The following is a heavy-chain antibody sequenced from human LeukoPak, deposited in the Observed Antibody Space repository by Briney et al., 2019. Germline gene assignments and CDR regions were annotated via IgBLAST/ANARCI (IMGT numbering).Heavy chain of an antibody. Sequence: PSQTLSLTCTVSGGSISSGGYYWSWIRQHPVKGLEWIGYIYYSGSTYYNPSLKSRVIISVDTSKNQFSLKLSSVTAADTAVYYCARDIAGRGYFDYWGQGTLVTVSS. V-gene: IGHV4-31*03. D-gene: IGHD6-13*01. CDR1: GGSISSGGYY. CDR3: ARDIAGRGYFDY. CDR2: IYYSGST. J-gene: IGHJ4*02.